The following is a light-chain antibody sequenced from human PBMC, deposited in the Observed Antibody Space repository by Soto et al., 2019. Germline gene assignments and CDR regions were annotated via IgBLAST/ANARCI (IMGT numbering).Light chain of an antibody. Sequence: DIQMTQSPSSLSASVGDRVTIPCRASQSISSYLNWYQQKPGKAPKLLIYAASSLQSGVPSRFSGSGSGTDFTLTISSLQPEDFATYYCQQSYSTSITFGQGTRLEI. J-gene: IGKJ5*01. V-gene: IGKV1-39*01. CDR1: QSISSY. CDR3: QQSYSTSIT. CDR2: AAS.